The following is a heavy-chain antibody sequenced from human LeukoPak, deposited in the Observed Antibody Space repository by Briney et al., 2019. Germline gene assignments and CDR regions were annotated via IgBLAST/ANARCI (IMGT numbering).Heavy chain of an antibody. CDR3: ARGFTYYYDSSGYPILGY. CDR1: GYSFTSYG. D-gene: IGHD3-22*01. J-gene: IGHJ4*02. Sequence: ASVKVSCKASGYSFTSYGITWVRQAPGQGPEWMGWISAYNGNTNYAQKLQDRVTMTTDTPTSTAYMELRSLRSDDTAVYCCARGFTYYYDSSGYPILGYWGQGTLVTVSS. CDR2: ISAYNGNT. V-gene: IGHV1-18*01.